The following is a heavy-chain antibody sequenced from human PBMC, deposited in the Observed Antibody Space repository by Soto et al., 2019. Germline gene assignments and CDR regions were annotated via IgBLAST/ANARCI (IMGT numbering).Heavy chain of an antibody. V-gene: IGHV3-72*01. J-gene: IGHJ4*02. CDR3: VRARYFTADSGYTRCFAF. D-gene: IGHD3-22*01. CDR2: SRDKPSGYTT. Sequence: EVQLVESGGGLVQPGGSLRLSCAASGFTLSDHYIDWVRQAPGRGLEWVGRSRDKPSGYTTQYAASVRGRFTTSREDSKNRVYLQMNSLKSEDTAVYYFVRARYFTADSGYTRCFAFSGPGPLVNVSS. CDR1: GFTLSDHY.